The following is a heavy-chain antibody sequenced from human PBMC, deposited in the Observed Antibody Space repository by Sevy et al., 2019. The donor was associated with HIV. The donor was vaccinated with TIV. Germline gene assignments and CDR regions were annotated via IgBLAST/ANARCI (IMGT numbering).Heavy chain of an antibody. Sequence: SETLSLTCTVSGGSISSYYWSWIRQPPGKGLEWIGYIYYSGSTNYNPSLKSRVTISVDTSKNQFSLNLSSVTAADTAVYYCARGGYSSGWSLFDYWGQGTLVTVSS. CDR1: GGSISSYY. D-gene: IGHD6-19*01. CDR2: IYYSGST. CDR3: ARGGYSSGWSLFDY. J-gene: IGHJ4*02. V-gene: IGHV4-59*01.